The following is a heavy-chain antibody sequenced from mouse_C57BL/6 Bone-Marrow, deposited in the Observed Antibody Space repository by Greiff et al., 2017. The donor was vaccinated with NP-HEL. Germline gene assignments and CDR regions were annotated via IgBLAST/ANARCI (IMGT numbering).Heavy chain of an antibody. CDR2: ISDGGSYT. D-gene: IGHD2-4*01. V-gene: IGHV5-4*01. J-gene: IGHJ3*01. CDR1: GFTFSSYA. Sequence: EVQRVESGGGLVKPGGSLKLSCAASGFTFSSYAMSWVRQTPEKRLEWVATISDGGSYTYYPDNVKGRFTISRDNAKNNLYLQMSHLKSEDTAIYYCARFYDYEPFAYWGQGTLVTVSA. CDR3: ARFYDYEPFAY.